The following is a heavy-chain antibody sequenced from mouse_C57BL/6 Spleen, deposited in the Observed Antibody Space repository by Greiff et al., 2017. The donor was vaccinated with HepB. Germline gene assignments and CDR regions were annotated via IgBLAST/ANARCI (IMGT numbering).Heavy chain of an antibody. CDR2: IYPGDGDT. V-gene: IGHV1-80*01. J-gene: IGHJ2*01. CDR1: GYAFSSYW. D-gene: IGHD4-1*01. CDR3: ARGGVTGTDY. Sequence: VQLQQSGAELVKPGASVKISCKASGYAFSSYWMNWVKQRPGKGLERIGQIYPGDGDTNYNGKFKGKATLTADISSSTAYMQLSSLTSEDSAVYFCARGGVTGTDYWGQGTTLTVSS.